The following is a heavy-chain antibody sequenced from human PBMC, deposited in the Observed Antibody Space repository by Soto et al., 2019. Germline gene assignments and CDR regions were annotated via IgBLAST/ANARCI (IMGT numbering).Heavy chain of an antibody. D-gene: IGHD4-17*01. CDR1: GFTFSDFY. Sequence: PGGPLRLSCAASGFTFSDFYMSWARQSPGKGLEWVAHISQVGLEIFYADSVKGRFAVSRDNAKNSLSLEMNGLRAVDTAVYFCARDTASRSYGSDYWGQGTLVTVSS. CDR2: ISQVGLEI. V-gene: IGHV3-7*03. J-gene: IGHJ4*02. CDR3: ARDTASRSYGSDY.